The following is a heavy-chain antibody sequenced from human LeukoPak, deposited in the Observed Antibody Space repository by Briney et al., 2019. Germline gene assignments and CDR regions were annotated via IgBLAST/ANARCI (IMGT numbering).Heavy chain of an antibody. Sequence: GGSLRLSCAASGFTFSSYWMSWVRQAPGKGLEWVANIKQDGSEKYYVDSVKGRFTISRDNSKNTLYLQMNSLRAEDTAVYYCAKDDVGATTFYYYYYMDVWGKGTTVTVSS. CDR2: IKQDGSEK. V-gene: IGHV3-7*01. CDR3: AKDDVGATTFYYYYYMDV. J-gene: IGHJ6*03. D-gene: IGHD1-26*01. CDR1: GFTFSSYW.